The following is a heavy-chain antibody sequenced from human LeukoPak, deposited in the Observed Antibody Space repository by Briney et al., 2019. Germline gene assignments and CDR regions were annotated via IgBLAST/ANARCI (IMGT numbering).Heavy chain of an antibody. J-gene: IGHJ4*02. CDR3: AKQLGYCSDGSCYFPY. CDR2: ISNNGGYT. CDR1: VFTFSSSP. Sequence: GGCLRLSCAASVFTFSSSPMSWVRQAPWKGLEWVSAISNNGGYTYYADSVQGRFTISRDNSKSTLCLQMNSLRAEDTVVYYCAKQLGYCSDGSCYFPYWGQGTLVTVSS. V-gene: IGHV3-23*01. D-gene: IGHD2-15*01.